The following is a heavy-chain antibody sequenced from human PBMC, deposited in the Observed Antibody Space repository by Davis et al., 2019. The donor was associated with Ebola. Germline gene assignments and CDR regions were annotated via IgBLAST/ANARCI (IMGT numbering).Heavy chain of an antibody. CDR3: AKDLVAVAGSHPPPWYYYGMDV. Sequence: PGGSLRLSCAASGFTFSSYAMSWVRQAPGKGLEWVSAISGSGGSTYYADSVKGRFTISRDNSKNTLYLQMNSLRAEDTAVYYCAKDLVAVAGSHPPPWYYYGMDVWGQGTTVTVSS. CDR1: GFTFSSYA. V-gene: IGHV3-23*01. J-gene: IGHJ6*02. CDR2: ISGSGGST. D-gene: IGHD6-19*01.